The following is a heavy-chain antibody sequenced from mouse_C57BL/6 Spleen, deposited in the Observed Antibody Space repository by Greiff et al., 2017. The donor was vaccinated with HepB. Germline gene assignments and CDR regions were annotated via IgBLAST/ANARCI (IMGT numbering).Heavy chain of an antibody. CDR3: ARDDDYDAMDY. CDR1: GFTFSDFY. CDR2: SRNKANDYTT. Sequence: EVNLVESGGGLVQSGRSLRLSCATSGFTFSDFYMEWVRQAPGKGLEWIAASRNKANDYTTEYSASVKGRFIVSRDTSQSILYLQMNALRAEDTAIYYCARDDDYDAMDYWGQGTSVTVSS. J-gene: IGHJ4*01. V-gene: IGHV7-1*01.